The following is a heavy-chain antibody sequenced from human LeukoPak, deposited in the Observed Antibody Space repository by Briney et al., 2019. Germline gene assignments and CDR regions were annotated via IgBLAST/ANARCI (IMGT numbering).Heavy chain of an antibody. D-gene: IGHD2-21*01. CDR2: IDEGGSNA. V-gene: IGHV3-74*03. J-gene: IGHJ4*02. Sequence: GGTLRLSCAASGFTFSNHWMHWVRQAPGKGLVWVSRIDEGGSNAMYAASVKGRFSISRGNAKNTVNLQMNSLRAEDTGVYYCIRDEALWRLDYWGQGTLVTVSS. CDR1: GFTFSNHW. CDR3: IRDEALWRLDY.